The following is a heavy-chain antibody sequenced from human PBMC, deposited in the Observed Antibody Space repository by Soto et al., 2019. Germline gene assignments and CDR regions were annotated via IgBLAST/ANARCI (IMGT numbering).Heavy chain of an antibody. CDR1: GYTFTSYG. V-gene: IGHV1-18*01. Sequence: ASVKVSCKASGYTFTSYGISWVRQAPGQGLEWMGWISAYNGNTNYAQKLQGRVTMTTDTSTSTSYMELRSLRSDDTAVYYCARSPSEYCTNGVCYSWFDPWGQGTLVTVSS. J-gene: IGHJ5*02. D-gene: IGHD2-8*01. CDR3: ARSPSEYCTNGVCYSWFDP. CDR2: ISAYNGNT.